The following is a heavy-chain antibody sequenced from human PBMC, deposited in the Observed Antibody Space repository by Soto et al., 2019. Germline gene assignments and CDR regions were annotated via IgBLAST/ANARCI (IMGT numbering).Heavy chain of an antibody. CDR1: GFTFSTYS. V-gene: IGHV3-21*01. CDR2: ISSRSDI. Sequence: GSLRLSCVGSGFTFSTYSINWVRQAPGKGLEWVSSISSRSDIYYADSVKGRFTISRDNAKNSVSLQMNSPRAEDTAVYYCAREYTAWPLAYGLDVWGQGTTVTVS. J-gene: IGHJ6*02. D-gene: IGHD2-2*02. CDR3: AREYTAWPLAYGLDV.